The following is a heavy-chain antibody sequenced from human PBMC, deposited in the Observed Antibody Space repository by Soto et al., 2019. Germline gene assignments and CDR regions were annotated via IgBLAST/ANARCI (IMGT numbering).Heavy chain of an antibody. J-gene: IGHJ4*02. Sequence: LSLTCAVYGGSFSGYYWSWIRQPPGKGLEWIGEINHSGSTNYNPSLKSRVTISVDTSKNQFSLKLSSVTAADTAVYYCARAGFSVTTPFDYWGQGTLVTVSS. D-gene: IGHD4-4*01. CDR3: ARAGFSVTTPFDY. CDR2: INHSGST. CDR1: GGSFSGYY. V-gene: IGHV4-34*01.